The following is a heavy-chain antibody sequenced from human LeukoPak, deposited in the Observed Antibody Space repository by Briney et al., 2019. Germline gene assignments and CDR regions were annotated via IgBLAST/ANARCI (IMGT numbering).Heavy chain of an antibody. CDR3: ARLPSRAHAFDI. J-gene: IGHJ3*02. CDR2: IYYSGST. CDR1: GGSISSYY. V-gene: IGHV4-59*08. Sequence: SETLSLTCTVSGGSISSYYWSWIRQPPGKGLEWIGCIYYSGSTNYNPSLKSRVTISVDTSKNQFSLKLSSVTAADTAVYYCARLPSRAHAFDIWGQGTMVTVSS.